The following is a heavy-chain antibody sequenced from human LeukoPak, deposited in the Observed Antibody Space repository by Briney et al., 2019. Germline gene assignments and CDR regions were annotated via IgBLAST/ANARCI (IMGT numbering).Heavy chain of an antibody. Sequence: SETLSLTCTVSGGSISSSSYYWGWIRQPPGKGLEWIGSIYYSGSTYYNPSLKSRVTISVDTSKNQFSLKLSSVTAADTAVYYCARARDGTYWYFDLWGRGTLVTVSS. J-gene: IGHJ2*01. CDR1: GGSISSSSYY. CDR3: ARARDGTYWYFDL. D-gene: IGHD5-24*01. CDR2: IYYSGST. V-gene: IGHV4-39*07.